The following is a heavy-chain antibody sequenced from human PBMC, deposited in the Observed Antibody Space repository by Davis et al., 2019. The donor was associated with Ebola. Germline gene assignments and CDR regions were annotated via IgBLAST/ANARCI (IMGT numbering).Heavy chain of an antibody. CDR1: GFILSDYY. Sequence: PGGSLRLSCTASGFILSDYYMSWIRQAPGKGLERISHISPGSITIDYADSVKGRFTISRDNAKNSLSLQMDSLRVEDTAFYYCARGRRRELSFFDSWGQGTLVTGSS. CDR3: ARGRRRELSFFDS. D-gene: IGHD4-23*01. V-gene: IGHV3-11*01. CDR2: ISPGSITI. J-gene: IGHJ4*02.